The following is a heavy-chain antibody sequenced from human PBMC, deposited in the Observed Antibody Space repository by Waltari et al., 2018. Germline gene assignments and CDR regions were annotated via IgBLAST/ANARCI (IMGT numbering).Heavy chain of an antibody. CDR2: MSGISGTT. D-gene: IGHD2-8*01. CDR3: AKDRSYGDYFDY. CDR1: GFYFSSYA. J-gene: IGHJ4*02. V-gene: IGHV3-23*01. Sequence: EVQLLESGGGLVQPGGSLRLSCAASGFYFSSYAMSWVRQAPGNGLEWVAAMSGISGTTYYAVSVGGRFSITRDNAENTLFLQMNSLRAEDTAIYYCAKDRSYGDYFDYWGQGTLVTVSS.